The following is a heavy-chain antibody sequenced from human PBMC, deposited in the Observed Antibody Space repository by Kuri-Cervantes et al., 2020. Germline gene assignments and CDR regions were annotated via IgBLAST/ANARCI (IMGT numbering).Heavy chain of an antibody. J-gene: IGHJ6*03. CDR1: GGSISSYY. CDR3: ARGRYYYYYMDV. D-gene: IGHD3-10*01. Sequence: SETLSLTCTVSGGSISSYYWSWIRQPPGKGLEWIGEIYHSGSTNYNPSLKSRVTISVDTSKNQFSLKLSSVTAADTAVYYCARGRYYYYYMDVWGKGTTVTVSS. CDR2: IYHSGST. V-gene: IGHV4-59*01.